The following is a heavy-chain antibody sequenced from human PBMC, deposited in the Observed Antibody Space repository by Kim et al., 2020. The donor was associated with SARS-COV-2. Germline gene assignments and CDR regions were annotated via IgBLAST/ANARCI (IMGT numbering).Heavy chain of an antibody. CDR1: GYTFSSYG. CDR3: GRGLLYGSGSFDY. V-gene: IGHV1-18*01. D-gene: IGHD3-10*01. Sequence: ASVKVSCKASGYTFSSYGVTWVRQAPGQGLEWMGWISVYNGNTRYAQKFQGRVALTTDTSTSTAYMELRSLRSDDTAAYYCGRGLLYGSGSFDYWGQGTLVTVSP. CDR2: ISVYNGNT. J-gene: IGHJ4*02.